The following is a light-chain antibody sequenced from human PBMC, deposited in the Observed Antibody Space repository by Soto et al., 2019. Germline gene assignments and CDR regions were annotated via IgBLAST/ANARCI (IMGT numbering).Light chain of an antibody. J-gene: IGLJ2*01. Sequence: QSALTQPPSASGSPGQSVTISCTGTSGDIGGYDYVSWYQQHPGKAPKLMIYEVTKRPLGVPDRFSGSKSGNTASLTVSGLQAEDEADYYCQSYDSSFVLFGGGTKVTVL. V-gene: IGLV2-8*01. CDR1: SGDIGGYDY. CDR2: EVT. CDR3: QSYDSSFVL.